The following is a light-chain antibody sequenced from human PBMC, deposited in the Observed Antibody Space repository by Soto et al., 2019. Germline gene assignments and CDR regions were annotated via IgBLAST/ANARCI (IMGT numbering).Light chain of an antibody. J-gene: IGKJ4*01. V-gene: IGKV3-20*01. CDR1: ETVAKHY. CDR2: VAS. Sequence: EIVLTQFPGTLSVSPGKSATLSCRASETVAKHYLTWFQKTPGQAPKLLIYVASIRATDIPDRFSGSGSGTDFTLTVRGLETEDFAVYYCQHYGTAPLSFGGGTRVEI. CDR3: QHYGTAPLS.